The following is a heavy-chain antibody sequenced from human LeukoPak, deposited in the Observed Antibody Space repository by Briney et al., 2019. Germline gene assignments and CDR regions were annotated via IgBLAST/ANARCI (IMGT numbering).Heavy chain of an antibody. J-gene: IGHJ4*02. D-gene: IGHD3-10*01. CDR1: GYSFTSYW. Sequence: GESLKISCKGSGYSFTSYWIGWVRQMPGKGLEWMGIIYPGDSDTRYSPSFQGQVTISADKSISTAYLQWSSLKASDTAMYYCARPTMVRGVGHGVDYWGQGTLVTVSS. CDR3: ARPTMVRGVGHGVDY. V-gene: IGHV5-51*01. CDR2: IYPGDSDT.